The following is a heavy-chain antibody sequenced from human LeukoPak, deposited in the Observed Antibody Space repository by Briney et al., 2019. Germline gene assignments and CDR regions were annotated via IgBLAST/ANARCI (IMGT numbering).Heavy chain of an antibody. CDR1: GGSISSYY. CDR3: ARQTTEGFDP. D-gene: IGHD4-17*01. J-gene: IGHJ5*02. Sequence: SETLSLTCAVSGGSISSYYWSCIRQPPGKGLEWIGYIYDSGDTNFNPSLKSRVTISIDTSKNQFSLKLSSVTAADTAVYYCARQTTEGFDPWGQGVLVTVSS. V-gene: IGHV4-59*01. CDR2: IYDSGDT.